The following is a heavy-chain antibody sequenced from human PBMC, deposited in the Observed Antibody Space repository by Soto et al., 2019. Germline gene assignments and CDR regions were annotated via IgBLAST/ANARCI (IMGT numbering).Heavy chain of an antibody. CDR1: GGSIRGYY. Sequence: QTQLQESGPGLVKPSETLSLTCTVSGGSIRGYYWSWIRQSAGMGLEWIGRMHTSGSTNYNPSLKSRVTFSVDMSKNQISLKLTSVTAADTALYYCVRASMPKAHFDSWGQGTLVTVSS. V-gene: IGHV4-4*07. CDR2: MHTSGST. CDR3: VRASMPKAHFDS. D-gene: IGHD2-2*01. J-gene: IGHJ4*02.